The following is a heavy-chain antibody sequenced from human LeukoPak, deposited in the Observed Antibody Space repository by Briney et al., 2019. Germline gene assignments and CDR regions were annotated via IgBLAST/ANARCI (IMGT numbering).Heavy chain of an antibody. CDR1: GFTLSSYE. J-gene: IGHJ5*02. Sequence: PGGSLRLSCAASGFTLSSYEMNWVRQAPGKGLESVSYISSSGTTIYYADSVKGRFTISRDNAKNSLYLQMNSLRAEDTAVYYCARVGVVVAATGNLWFDPWGQGTLVTVSS. CDR3: ARVGVVVAATGNLWFDP. D-gene: IGHD2-15*01. CDR2: ISSSGTTI. V-gene: IGHV3-48*03.